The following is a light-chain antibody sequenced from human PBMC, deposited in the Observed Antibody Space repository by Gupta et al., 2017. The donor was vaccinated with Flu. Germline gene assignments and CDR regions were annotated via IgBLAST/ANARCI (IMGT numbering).Light chain of an antibody. CDR3: QAWDSSTLVV. V-gene: IGLV3-1*01. CDR1: KLGDKY. Sequence: SYELTQPPSVSVSPGQTASITCSGDKLGDKYACWYQQKPGQSPVLVIYQDSKRPSGIPERFSGSNSGNTATLTXSXTQAMDXADYYCQAWDSSTLVVFGGGTKLTVL. J-gene: IGLJ2*01. CDR2: QDS.